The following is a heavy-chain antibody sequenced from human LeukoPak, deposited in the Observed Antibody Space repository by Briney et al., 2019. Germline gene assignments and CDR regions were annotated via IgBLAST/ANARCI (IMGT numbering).Heavy chain of an antibody. Sequence: SETLSLTCTVSGASISNSAYYWLWIRQPPGEGLECIGAVHYSGSTFYNPSLKSRVNISVDTSKNQFSLQLSSVTAADTAVYYCARLFFVIDTWGQGALVTVSS. CDR1: GASISNSAYY. D-gene: IGHD3-3*01. CDR3: ARLFFVIDT. CDR2: VHYSGST. V-gene: IGHV4-39*01. J-gene: IGHJ5*02.